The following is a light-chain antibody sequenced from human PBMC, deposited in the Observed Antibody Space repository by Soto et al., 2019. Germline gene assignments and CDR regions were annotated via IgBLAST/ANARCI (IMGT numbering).Light chain of an antibody. CDR3: LQDYNYPYT. J-gene: IGKJ2*01. CDR1: QGIRNY. V-gene: IGKV1-6*01. Sequence: AIQMTQSRSSLSASVGDRVAITCRSSQGIRNYLGWYQQKPGKAPKLLIYAASSLQSGVPSRFSGSGSGTDFTLTISSLQPEVFATYFCLQDYNYPYTFGQGTKLEIK. CDR2: AAS.